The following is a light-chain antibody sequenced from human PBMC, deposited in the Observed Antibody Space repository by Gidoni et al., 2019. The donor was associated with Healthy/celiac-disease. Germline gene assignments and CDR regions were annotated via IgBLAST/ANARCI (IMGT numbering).Light chain of an antibody. CDR2: SAS. Sequence: DIVQTQSPDSLAVSLRERATINSKSSQSVLDSSNNKNYLAWYQQKPGQPPKLLIYSASTRESSVPDRFSGGGSGTDFTLTISSLQAEDVSVYYCQQYSGTFGQGTKVEIK. V-gene: IGKV4-1*01. CDR1: QSVLDSSNNKNY. J-gene: IGKJ1*01. CDR3: QQYSGT.